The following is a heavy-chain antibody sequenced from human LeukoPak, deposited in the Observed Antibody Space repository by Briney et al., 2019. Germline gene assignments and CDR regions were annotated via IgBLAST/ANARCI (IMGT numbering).Heavy chain of an antibody. Sequence: PGESLKISCKGSGYSFTSHWIGWVRQMPGKGLEWMGIIYPGDSDTRYSPSFQGQVTISADKSISTAYLQWSSLKASDTAMYYCARHRDDILTGYYFAHYMDVWGKGTTVTVSS. V-gene: IGHV5-51*01. D-gene: IGHD3-9*01. CDR1: GYSFTSHW. CDR2: IYPGDSDT. J-gene: IGHJ6*03. CDR3: ARHRDDILTGYYFAHYMDV.